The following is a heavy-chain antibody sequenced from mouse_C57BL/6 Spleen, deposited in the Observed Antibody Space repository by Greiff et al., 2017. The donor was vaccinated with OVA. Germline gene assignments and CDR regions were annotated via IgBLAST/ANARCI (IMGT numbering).Heavy chain of an antibody. CDR2: ISDGGSYT. CDR1: GFTFSSYA. D-gene: IGHD2-4*01. J-gene: IGHJ4*01. Sequence: EVQRVESGGGLVKPGGSLKLSCAASGFTFSSYAMSWVRQTPEKRLEWVATISDGGSYTYYPDNVKGRFTISRDNAKNNLYLQMRHLKSEDTAMYYCARVRLRRDYAMDYWGQGTSVTVSS. V-gene: IGHV5-4*01. CDR3: ARVRLRRDYAMDY.